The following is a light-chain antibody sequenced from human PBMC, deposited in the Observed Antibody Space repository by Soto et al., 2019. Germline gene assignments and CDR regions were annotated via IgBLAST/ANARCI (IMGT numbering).Light chain of an antibody. V-gene: IGLV1-47*01. Sequence: QSVLTQPPSASGTPGLRVTISCSGSSSNIGSNYVYWYQQLPGTAPKLLIYRNNQRPSGVPDRFSGSKSGTSASLAISGLRSEDEADYYCAAWDDSLSGPVFGGRTQLTVL. CDR1: SSNIGSNY. CDR2: RNN. J-gene: IGLJ7*01. CDR3: AAWDDSLSGPV.